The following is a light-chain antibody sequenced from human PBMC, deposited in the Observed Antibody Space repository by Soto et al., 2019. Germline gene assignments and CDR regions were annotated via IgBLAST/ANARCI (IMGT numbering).Light chain of an antibody. CDR2: GAS. CDR3: QQYSSSPWT. J-gene: IGKJ1*01. Sequence: EIVLTQSPGTLSLSPGERATLSCRASQSVSSDYLAWYQQRPGQAPRLVIYGASSRATGIPDRFSGSGSGTDFTLIVSRLEPEDFAVYYFQQYSSSPWTFGQGNKVEI. V-gene: IGKV3-20*01. CDR1: QSVSSDY.